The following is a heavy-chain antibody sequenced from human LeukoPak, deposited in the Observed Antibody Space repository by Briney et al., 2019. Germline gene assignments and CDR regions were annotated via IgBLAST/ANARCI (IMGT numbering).Heavy chain of an antibody. V-gene: IGHV1-69*01. CDR3: ARVGRPYYDILTGPHFDY. D-gene: IGHD3-9*01. CDR1: GGTFSSYA. CDR2: IIPIFGTA. J-gene: IGHJ4*02. Sequence: GSSVKVSCKASGGTFSSYAISWVRQAPGQGLEWMGGIIPIFGTANYAQKFQGRVTITADESTSTAYMELSSLRSEYTAVYYCARVGRPYYDILTGPHFDYWGQGTLVTVSS.